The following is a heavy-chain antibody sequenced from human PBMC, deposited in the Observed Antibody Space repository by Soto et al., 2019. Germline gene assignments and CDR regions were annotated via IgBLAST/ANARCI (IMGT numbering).Heavy chain of an antibody. V-gene: IGHV3-30-3*01. J-gene: IGHJ6*02. CDR1: GFTFSSYA. CDR2: ISYDGSNK. D-gene: IGHD2-2*01. CDR3: FSEGGDCISTSCYGSRLGYYYGMDV. Sequence: QVQLVESGGGVVQPGRSLRLSCAASGFTFSSYAMHWVRQAPGKGLEWVAVISYDGSNKYYADSVKGRFTISRDNSKNTLYLQRNSLRAEDTAVYYCFSEGGDCISTSCYGSRLGYYYGMDVWGQGTTVTVSS.